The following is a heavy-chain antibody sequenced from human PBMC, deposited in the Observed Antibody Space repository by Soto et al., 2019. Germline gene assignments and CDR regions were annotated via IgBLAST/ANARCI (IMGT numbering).Heavy chain of an antibody. CDR1: GGSISSGGYY. Sequence: QVQLQESGPGLVKPSQTLSLTCTVSGGSISSGGYYWSWIRQHPGKGLEWIGYIYYSGSTYYNPSLRSLVTISVDTSKNQFSLKLSSVTAADTAVYYCARDVSSYGMDVWGQGTTVTVSS. V-gene: IGHV4-31*01. CDR2: IYYSGST. CDR3: ARDVSSYGMDV. D-gene: IGHD6-13*01. J-gene: IGHJ6*02.